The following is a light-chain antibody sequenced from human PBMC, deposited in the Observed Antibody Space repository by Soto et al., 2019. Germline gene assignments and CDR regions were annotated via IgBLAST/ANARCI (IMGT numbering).Light chain of an antibody. CDR2: DAS. CDR3: QQRSNWPRT. CDR1: QSVSSS. Sequence: EIVLTQSPATLSLSPGERATLSCRASQSVSSSLGWYQQIPGQAPRLLIYDASNRATGIPARFSGSGSGTDINLTISSLEPEDFAVYYCQQRSNWPRTFGQGTKLEIK. J-gene: IGKJ2*01. V-gene: IGKV3-11*01.